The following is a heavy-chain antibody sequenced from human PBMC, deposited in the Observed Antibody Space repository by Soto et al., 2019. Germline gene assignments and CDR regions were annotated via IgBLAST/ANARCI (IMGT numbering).Heavy chain of an antibody. CDR1: GGSTSGSYYY. CDR3: ASSQKGYNWNYFDH. J-gene: IGHJ4*02. V-gene: IGHV4-39*01. Sequence: SETLSLTCAVSGGSTSGSYYYWGWLRQSPGRGPEWIGSVFYTGFTSYNPSLESRVSVSVDTSKNRFSLKVSAVTAADTAVYYCASSQKGYNWNYFDHWGQGALVTVSS. D-gene: IGHD1-20*01. CDR2: VFYTGFT.